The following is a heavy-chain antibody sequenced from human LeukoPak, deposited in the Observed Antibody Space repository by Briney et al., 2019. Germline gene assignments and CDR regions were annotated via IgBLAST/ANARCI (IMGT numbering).Heavy chain of an antibody. J-gene: IGHJ4*02. V-gene: IGHV4-59*11. Sequence: SEALSLTCIVSGGSIRSHYWSWIRQPPGKGLEWIGYIYYSGSTNYDPSLKSRVTMSVDVSANQFSLKLSSVTAADTAVYYCAREGAGYSSSPNDYWGQGTLVTVSS. CDR1: GGSIRSHY. CDR3: AREGAGYSSSPNDY. D-gene: IGHD6-13*01. CDR2: IYYSGST.